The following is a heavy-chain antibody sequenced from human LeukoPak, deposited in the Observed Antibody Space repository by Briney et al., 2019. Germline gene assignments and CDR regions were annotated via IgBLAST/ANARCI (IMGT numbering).Heavy chain of an antibody. CDR1: GFTLSSYS. Sequence: PGGSLRLSCAASGFTLSSYSMNWVRQAPGKGLEWVSYISSSSSTIYYADSVKGRFTISRDNAKNSLYLQMNSLRAEDTAVYYCARAYSGSYFDYWGQGTLVTVSS. V-gene: IGHV3-48*01. CDR3: ARAYSGSYFDY. CDR2: ISSSSSTI. J-gene: IGHJ4*02. D-gene: IGHD1-26*01.